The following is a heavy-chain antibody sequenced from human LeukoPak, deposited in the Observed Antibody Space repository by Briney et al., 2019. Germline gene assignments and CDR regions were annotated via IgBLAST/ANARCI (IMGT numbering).Heavy chain of an antibody. CDR3: ATGDYFWSGYYQLDY. D-gene: IGHD3-3*01. CDR2: ISSSGSII. Sequence: GGSLRLSCAASRFTFSSYEINWVRQAPGKGLEWVSYISSSGSIIYYADSVKGRFTISRDNAKNSLYLQMNSLRAEDTAIYYCATGDYFWSGYYQLDYWGQGTLVTVSS. J-gene: IGHJ4*02. CDR1: RFTFSSYE. V-gene: IGHV3-48*03.